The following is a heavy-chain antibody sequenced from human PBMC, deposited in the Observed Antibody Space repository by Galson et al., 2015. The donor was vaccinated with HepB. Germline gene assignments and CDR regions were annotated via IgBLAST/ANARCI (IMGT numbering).Heavy chain of an antibody. CDR2: INHSGST. Sequence: LSLTCAFYGGSFSGYYWNWICQPPGKGLEWIGEINHSGSTNYNPSLKSRVTISLDTSKNQFSLQLSSVTAADTAVYYCARVGLAAAESRRKAPERENAFDVWGQGTMVTVSS. J-gene: IGHJ3*01. D-gene: IGHD6-13*01. CDR1: GGSFSGYY. V-gene: IGHV4-34*01. CDR3: ARVGLAAAESRRKAPERENAFDV.